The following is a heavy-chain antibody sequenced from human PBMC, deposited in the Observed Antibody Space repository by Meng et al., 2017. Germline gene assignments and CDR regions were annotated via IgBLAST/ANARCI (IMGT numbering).Heavy chain of an antibody. CDR2: TYYRSKWYN. CDR1: GDGVSSNRAA. CDR3: AKGAYSGLDY. D-gene: IGHD6-25*01. J-gene: IGHJ4*02. V-gene: IGHV6-1*01. Sequence: QVQLQPSGPRLVNPSPTLSPTCALSGDGVSSNRAAWDLIRQSPSRGLEWLGRTYYRSKWYNDYAVSVKSRITINPDTSKNQFSLQLNSVTPEDTAVYYCAKGAYSGLDYWGQGTLVTVSS.